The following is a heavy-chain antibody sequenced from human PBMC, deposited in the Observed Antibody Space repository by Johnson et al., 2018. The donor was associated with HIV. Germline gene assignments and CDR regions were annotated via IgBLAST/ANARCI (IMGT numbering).Heavy chain of an antibody. Sequence: QVQLVESGGGVVQPGRSLRLSCAASGFTFSSYAMHWVRQAPGKGLEWVAVISYDGSNKYYADSVKGRFIISSDNSKNTLSLQMNSLRAEDTAVYYRASFAAAGDAFDIWGQGTMVTVSS. D-gene: IGHD6-13*01. V-gene: IGHV3-30-3*01. CDR3: ASFAAAGDAFDI. CDR1: GFTFSSYA. CDR2: ISYDGSNK. J-gene: IGHJ3*02.